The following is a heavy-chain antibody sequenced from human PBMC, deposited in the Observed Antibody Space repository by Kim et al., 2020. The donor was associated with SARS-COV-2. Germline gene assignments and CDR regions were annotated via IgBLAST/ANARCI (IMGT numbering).Heavy chain of an antibody. D-gene: IGHD3-22*01. J-gene: IGHJ3*02. CDR2: ISAYNGNT. CDR1: GYTFTSYG. Sequence: ASVKVSCKASGYTFTSYGISWVRQAPGQGLEWMGWISAYNGNTNYAQKLQGRVTMTTDTSTSTAYMELRSLRSDDTAVYYCARGPLYYYDSSGYSAFDIWGQGTMVTVSS. V-gene: IGHV1-18*01. CDR3: ARGPLYYYDSSGYSAFDI.